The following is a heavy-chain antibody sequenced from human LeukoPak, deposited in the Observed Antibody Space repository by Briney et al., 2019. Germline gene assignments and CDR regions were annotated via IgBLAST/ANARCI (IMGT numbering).Heavy chain of an antibody. CDR1: GFTVSSNY. J-gene: IGHJ4*02. CDR2: ILGGGGT. V-gene: IGHV3-66*01. Sequence: GGSLRLSCAAPGFTVSSNYMTWVRQAPGKGLEWVSVILGGGGTYYADSVKGRFTISRDNSKNTLYLQMNSLRAEDTAVYYCARGLVLTYYYFESWGQGTLVTVSS. CDR3: ARGLVLTYYYFES. D-gene: IGHD2-8*02.